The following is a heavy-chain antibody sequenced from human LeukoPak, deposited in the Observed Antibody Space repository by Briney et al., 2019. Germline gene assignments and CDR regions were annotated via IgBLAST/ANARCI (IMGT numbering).Heavy chain of an antibody. CDR3: VTYYFDSSGPKKNY. Sequence: TSETLSLTCAVSGGSISSSNWWSWVRQPPGKGLKWIGEIYHSGSTNYNPSLESRVTISVDTSKKQFSLKLSSVTAADTAVYYCVTYYFDSSGPKKNYWGQGTLVTVSS. D-gene: IGHD3-22*01. V-gene: IGHV4-4*02. CDR2: IYHSGST. CDR1: GGSISSSNW. J-gene: IGHJ4*02.